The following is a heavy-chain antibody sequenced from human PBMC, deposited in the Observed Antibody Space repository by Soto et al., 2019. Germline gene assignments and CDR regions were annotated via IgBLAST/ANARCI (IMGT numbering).Heavy chain of an antibody. D-gene: IGHD3-10*01. CDR1: GCTFTGYY. V-gene: IGHV1-2*02. J-gene: IGHJ5*02. CDR3: ARAGPLVVRGVIPSWFDP. CDR2: INPNSGGT. Sequence: ASVKVSCKASGCTFTGYYMHWVRQAPGQGLEWMGWINPNSGGTNYAQKFQGRVTMTRDTSISTAYMELSRLRSDDTAVYYCARAGPLVVRGVIPSWFDPWGQGTLVTVSS.